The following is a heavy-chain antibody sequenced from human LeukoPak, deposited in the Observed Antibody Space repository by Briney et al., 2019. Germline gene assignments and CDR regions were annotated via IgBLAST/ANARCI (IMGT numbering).Heavy chain of an antibody. J-gene: IGHJ4*02. CDR1: GFTFSTYN. CDR3: ARSKYDILDY. V-gene: IGHV3-48*02. D-gene: IGHD3-9*01. CDR2: INSGSGGSGTI. Sequence: GGSLRLSRAASGFTFSTYNMNWVRQAPGKELEWVSYINSGSGGSGTIYYADSLKGRFTISRDNAKNSLYLQMNSLRDEDTAVYYCARSKYDILDYWGQGTLVSVSS.